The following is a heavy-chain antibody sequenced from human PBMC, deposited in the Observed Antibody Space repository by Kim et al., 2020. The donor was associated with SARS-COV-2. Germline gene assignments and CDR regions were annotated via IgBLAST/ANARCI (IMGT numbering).Heavy chain of an antibody. V-gene: IGHV3-23*01. CDR3: AKVRDYYDSSGYKYYFDY. J-gene: IGHJ4*02. D-gene: IGHD3-22*01. Sequence: KGRFTISRDNSKNPLYLQMNSLRAEDTAVYYCAKVRDYYDSSGYKYYFDYWGQGTLVTVSS.